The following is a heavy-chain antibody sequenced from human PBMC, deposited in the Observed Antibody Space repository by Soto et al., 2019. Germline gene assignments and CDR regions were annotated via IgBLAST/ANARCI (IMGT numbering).Heavy chain of an antibody. CDR3: ARLPGSSYDILTGYHNYHYYMDV. Sequence: SETLSLTCTVSGGSISGSNYYWGWIRQPPGKGLEWIGSISYTGSTYYNPSLKIRVTISVDTSKNQFSLKLGSVTAADTAVYYCARLPGSSYDILTGYHNYHYYMDVWGKGTTVTVSS. CDR2: ISYTGST. D-gene: IGHD3-9*01. CDR1: GGSISGSNYY. V-gene: IGHV4-39*01. J-gene: IGHJ6*03.